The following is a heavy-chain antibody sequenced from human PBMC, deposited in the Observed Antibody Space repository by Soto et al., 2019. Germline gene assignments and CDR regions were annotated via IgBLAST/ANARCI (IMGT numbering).Heavy chain of an antibody. J-gene: IGHJ6*03. D-gene: IGHD2-2*01. Sequence: GGSLRLSCAASGFTFSIYGMHWVRQAPGKGLEWVAVIWYDGSNKYYADSVKGRFTISRDNSKNTLYLQMNSLRAEDTAVYYCARDPIVVPAAYYYYYYMDVWGKGTTVTVSS. CDR1: GFTFSIYG. V-gene: IGHV3-33*01. CDR3: ARDPIVVPAAYYYYYYMDV. CDR2: IWYDGSNK.